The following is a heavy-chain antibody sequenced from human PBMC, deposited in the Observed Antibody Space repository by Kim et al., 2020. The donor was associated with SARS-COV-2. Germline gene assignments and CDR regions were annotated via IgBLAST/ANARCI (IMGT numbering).Heavy chain of an antibody. D-gene: IGHD6-19*01. CDR1: GGSFSGYY. CDR3: ARGSTKREKWLDL. J-gene: IGHJ5*02. Sequence: SETLSLTCAVYGGSFSGYYWSWIRQPPGKGLEWIGEINHSGSTNYNPSLKSRVTISVDTSKNQFSLKLSSVTAADTAVYYCARGSTKREKWLDLWGQGTLVTVSS. CDR2: INHSGST. V-gene: IGHV4-34*01.